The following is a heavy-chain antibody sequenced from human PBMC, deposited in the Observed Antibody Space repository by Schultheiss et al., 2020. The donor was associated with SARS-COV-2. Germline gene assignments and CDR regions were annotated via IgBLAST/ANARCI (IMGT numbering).Heavy chain of an antibody. Sequence: GGSLRLSCAASGFTFSSYAMNWVRQAPGKGLEWVSSISSSSSYIYYADSVKGRFTISRDNAKNSLYLQMNSLRAEDTAVYYCARRYDGPRSNWFDPWGQGTLVTVSS. CDR2: ISSSSSYI. D-gene: IGHD3-10*01. CDR3: ARRYDGPRSNWFDP. V-gene: IGHV3-21*01. J-gene: IGHJ5*02. CDR1: GFTFSSYA.